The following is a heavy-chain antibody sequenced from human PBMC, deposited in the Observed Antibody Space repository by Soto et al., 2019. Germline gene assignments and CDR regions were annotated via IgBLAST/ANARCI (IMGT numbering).Heavy chain of an antibody. CDR2: ISYDGSNK. D-gene: IGHD1-20*01. Sequence: QVQLVESGGGVVQPGRSLRLSCAASGFTFSSYGMHWVRQAPCKGLEWVAVISYDGSNKYYADSVKGRFTISRDNSKNTLYLQMNSLRAEDTAVYYYAIVNRDNWNYWGQGTLVTVSS. CDR3: AIVNRDNWNY. V-gene: IGHV3-30*03. CDR1: GFTFSSYG. J-gene: IGHJ4*02.